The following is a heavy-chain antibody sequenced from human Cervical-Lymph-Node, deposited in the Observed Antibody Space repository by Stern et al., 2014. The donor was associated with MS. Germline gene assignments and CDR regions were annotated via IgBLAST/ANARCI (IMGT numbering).Heavy chain of an antibody. CDR1: GFSLSTTGMR. V-gene: IGHV2-70*04. J-gene: IGHJ4*02. Sequence: QVTLRESGPALLRPTETLRLTCTLSGFSLSTTGMRVSWIRQPPGKALEWLARIDWDDEKFYNTSLKTRVTISKDTSKNHVVLMTNVDPVDTATYYCARLGAVGGLDFWGQGTLVAVSS. CDR2: IDWDDEK. CDR3: ARLGAVGGLDF. D-gene: IGHD6-19*01.